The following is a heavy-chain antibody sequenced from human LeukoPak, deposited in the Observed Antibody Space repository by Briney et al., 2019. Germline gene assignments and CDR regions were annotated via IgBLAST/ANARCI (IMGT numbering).Heavy chain of an antibody. Sequence: PSETLSLLCDVSGRSLSGYYWHWLRQPPRKGLEWIGELNHSGSINYISPRKSPVTILLEPSQKQFTPKMTPVNTADTAGYDLAMGLMGAGSSGAFEIWGQGTVATASS. V-gene: IGHV4-34*01. CDR1: GRSLSGYY. J-gene: IGHJ3*02. CDR3: AMGLMGAGSSGAFEI. D-gene: IGHD6-19*01. CDR2: LNHSGSI.